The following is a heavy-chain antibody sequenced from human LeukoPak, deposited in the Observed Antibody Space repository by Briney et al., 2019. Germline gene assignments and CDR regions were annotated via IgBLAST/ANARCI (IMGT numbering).Heavy chain of an antibody. J-gene: IGHJ3*02. CDR3: ARDLRVPAAMGDAFDI. D-gene: IGHD2-2*01. V-gene: IGHV4-4*02. Sequence: KPSGTLSLTCAVSGGSISSGNWWSWVRPPPGKGLEWIGEIYHSGSTNYNPSLKSRVTISLDKSKNQFSLKLSSVTAADTSVYYCARDLRVPAAMGDAFDIWGQGTMVTVSS. CDR1: GGSISSGNW. CDR2: IYHSGST.